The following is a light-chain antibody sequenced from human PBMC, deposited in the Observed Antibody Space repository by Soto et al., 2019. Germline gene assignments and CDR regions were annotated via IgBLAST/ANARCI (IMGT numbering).Light chain of an antibody. CDR1: QSVGSNY. V-gene: IGKV3-20*01. J-gene: IGKJ1*01. CDR3: QQYGSSPPRT. CDR2: GAS. Sequence: EIVLTQSPGTLSLSPVERATLSCRASQSVGSNYLAWYQQKPGQAPRLLIYGASTRATDVPDRFSGSGSGADFTLSISRLEPEDFAVYYCQQYGSSPPRTFGQGTKVDIK.